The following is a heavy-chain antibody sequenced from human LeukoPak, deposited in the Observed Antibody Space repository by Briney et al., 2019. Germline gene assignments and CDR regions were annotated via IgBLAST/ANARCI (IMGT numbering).Heavy chain of an antibody. Sequence: ASVKVSCKASGGTFSSYTISWVRQAHGQGLEWMGRIIPILGIANYAQKFQGRVTITADKSTSTAYMELSSLRSEDTAVYYCASDLGNPGYGDYYYGMDVWGQGTTVTVSS. CDR1: GGTFSSYT. J-gene: IGHJ6*02. CDR2: IIPILGIA. D-gene: IGHD4-17*01. CDR3: ASDLGNPGYGDYYYGMDV. V-gene: IGHV1-69*02.